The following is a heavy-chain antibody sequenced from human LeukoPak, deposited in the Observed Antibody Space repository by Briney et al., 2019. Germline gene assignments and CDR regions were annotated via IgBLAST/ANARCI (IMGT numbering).Heavy chain of an antibody. J-gene: IGHJ4*02. CDR1: GYSFTSYW. CDR3: ARQAYSENFDY. D-gene: IGHD4-11*01. CDR2: TYPGDSDT. V-gene: IGHV5-51*01. Sequence: GESLKISCKGSGYSFTSYWIGWVRQMPGKGLEWMGITYPGDSDTRYSPSFQGQVTISADKSISTAYLQWSSLKASDTAMYYRARQAYSENFDYWGQGTLVTVSS.